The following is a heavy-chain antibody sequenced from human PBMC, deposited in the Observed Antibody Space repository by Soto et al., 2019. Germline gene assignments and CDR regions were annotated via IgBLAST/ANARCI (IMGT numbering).Heavy chain of an antibody. CDR1: GYIFTNFA. V-gene: IGHV1-3*01. D-gene: IGHD1-20*01. Sequence: QVQLVQSGAEVKKPGASVKISCKTSGYIFTNFALHWVRQAPGQGLEWMAWINAGNGHTKYSQKFQDRVTITRDTSASTAYMEVSSLTYADTAVYYGARAMAVGNRYNWFDPWGQGTLVTVSS. J-gene: IGHJ5*02. CDR3: ARAMAVGNRYNWFDP. CDR2: INAGNGHT.